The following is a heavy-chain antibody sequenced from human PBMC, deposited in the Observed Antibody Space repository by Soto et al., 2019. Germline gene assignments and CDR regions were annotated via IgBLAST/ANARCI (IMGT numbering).Heavy chain of an antibody. CDR2: VAHDGHT. D-gene: IGHD1-26*01. CDR1: SGSITTSVL. CDR3: VGGRDYDY. V-gene: IGHV4-4*02. Sequence: SETLSLTCDVSSGSITTSVLWTWVRQFPGKGLEWIGEVAHDGHTNYNPSLSGRVTMSVDLSNSQFSLKVASVTAADTAVYFCVGGRDYDYWGQGTLVTV. J-gene: IGHJ4*02.